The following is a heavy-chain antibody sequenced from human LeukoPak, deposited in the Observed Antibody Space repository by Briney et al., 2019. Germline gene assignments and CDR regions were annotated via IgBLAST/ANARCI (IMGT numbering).Heavy chain of an antibody. CDR1: GGSFSGYY. CDR2: INHSGST. Sequence: PSETLSLTCAVYGGSFSGYYWSWIRQPPGKGLECFGDINHSGSTNYNPSLKSRVTMSVDTSKNQFSLKLSSVTAADTAVYDCARRASVAATLDYWGRGTLVTVSS. D-gene: IGHD2-15*01. CDR3: ARRASVAATLDY. V-gene: IGHV4-34*01. J-gene: IGHJ4*02.